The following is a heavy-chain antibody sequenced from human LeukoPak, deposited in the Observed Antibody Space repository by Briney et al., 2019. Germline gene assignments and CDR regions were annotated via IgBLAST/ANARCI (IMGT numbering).Heavy chain of an antibody. CDR1: GYSFTTYW. CDR3: ARQPGMTAKSWYFDL. D-gene: IGHD2-2*01. V-gene: IGHV5-51*01. CDR2: IHPGDSHT. J-gene: IGHJ2*01. Sequence: GESLKISCQGSGYSFTTYWIGWVRQMPGKGLEWMGIIHPGDSHTWYSPSFQGQVTISADKSIGMAYLQWSSLKASDTAMYFCARQPGMTAKSWYFDLWGRGTLVTVSS.